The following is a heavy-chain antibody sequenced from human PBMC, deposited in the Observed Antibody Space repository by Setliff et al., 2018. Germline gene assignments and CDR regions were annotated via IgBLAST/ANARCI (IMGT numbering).Heavy chain of an antibody. CDR2: INPNSGGT. CDR1: GYTFTSYA. CDR3: ARGRGSYYYYMDV. D-gene: IGHD1-26*01. J-gene: IGHJ6*03. V-gene: IGHV1-2*06. Sequence: GASVKVSCKASGYTFTSYAMHWVRQAPGQGLEWMGRINPNSGGTNYARKFQGRVTMTRDTSISTAYMELSRLRSDDTAVYYCARGRGSYYYYMDVWGKGTTVTVSS.